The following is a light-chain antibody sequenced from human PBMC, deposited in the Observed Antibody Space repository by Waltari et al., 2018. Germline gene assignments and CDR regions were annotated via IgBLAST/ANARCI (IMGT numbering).Light chain of an antibody. CDR1: SSAVGSYNP. V-gene: IGLV2-14*02. CDR3: SSYAGRSYV. J-gene: IGLJ1*01. CDR2: EVD. Sequence: QSALTQPASVSGSPGQSITISCTGTSSAVGSYNPVSWYQQPPGKGPKLILYEVDKRTSGVSNRVSGSKSGNTASLTISGLQTEDEADYYCSSYAGRSYVFGTGTKVAVL.